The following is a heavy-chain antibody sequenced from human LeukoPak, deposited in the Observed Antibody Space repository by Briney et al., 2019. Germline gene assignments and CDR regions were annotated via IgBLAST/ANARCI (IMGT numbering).Heavy chain of an antibody. V-gene: IGHV4-59*05. J-gene: IGHJ4*02. Sequence: SETLSLTCTVSGGSISSYYWSWIRQPPGKGLEWIGSIYYSGSTYYNPSLKSRVTISVDTSKNQFSLKLSSVTAADTAVYYCARHGDDYDFWSGYLRGGDYWGQGTLVTVSS. CDR2: IYYSGST. D-gene: IGHD3-3*01. CDR3: ARHGDDYDFWSGYLRGGDY. CDR1: GGSISSYY.